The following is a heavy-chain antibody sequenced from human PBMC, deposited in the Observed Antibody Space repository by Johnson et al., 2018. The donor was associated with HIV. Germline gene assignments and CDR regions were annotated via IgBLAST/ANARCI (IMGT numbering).Heavy chain of an antibody. V-gene: IGHV3-30*04. CDR2: ISYAGSNK. J-gene: IGHJ3*02. CDR3: ARDRRAYDAFDI. Sequence: VQLVESGGGVVKPGRSLRLSCAASGFTFSSYAMHWVRQAPGKGLEWVAVISYAGSNKYYADSVKGRFTISRDNSKNTRYLQMNSLRAEDTAVYYCARDRRAYDAFDIWGQGTMVTVSS. CDR1: GFTFSSYA.